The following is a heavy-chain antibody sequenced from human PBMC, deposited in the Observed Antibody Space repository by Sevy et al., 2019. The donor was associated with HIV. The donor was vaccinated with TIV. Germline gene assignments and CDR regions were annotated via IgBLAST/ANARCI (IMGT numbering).Heavy chain of an antibody. D-gene: IGHD6-13*01. V-gene: IGHV3-30-3*01. Sequence: GGSLRLSCAASGFTFSSYAMHWARQAPGKGLEWVAVISYDGSNKYYADSVKGRFTISRDNSKNTLYLQMNSLRAEDTAVYYCARDGRAAAGRIGWFDPWGQGTLVTVSS. CDR1: GFTFSSYA. CDR3: ARDGRAAAGRIGWFDP. J-gene: IGHJ5*02. CDR2: ISYDGSNK.